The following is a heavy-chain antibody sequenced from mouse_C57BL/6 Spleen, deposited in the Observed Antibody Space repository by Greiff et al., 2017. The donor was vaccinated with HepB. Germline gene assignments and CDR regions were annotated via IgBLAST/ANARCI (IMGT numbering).Heavy chain of an antibody. D-gene: IGHD2-3*01. CDR3: ARDGYYAIGYAMDY. V-gene: IGHV5-4*01. J-gene: IGHJ4*01. CDR1: GFTFSSYA. Sequence: EVQVVESGGGLVKPGGSLKLSCAASGFTFSSYAMSWVRQTPEKRLEWVATISDGGSYTYYPDNVKGRFTISRDNAKNNLYLQMSHLKSEDTAMYYCARDGYYAIGYAMDYWGQGTSVTVSS. CDR2: ISDGGSYT.